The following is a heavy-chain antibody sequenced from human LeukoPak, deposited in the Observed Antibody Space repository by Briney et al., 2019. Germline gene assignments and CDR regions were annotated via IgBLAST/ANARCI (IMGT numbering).Heavy chain of an antibody. D-gene: IGHD7-27*01. CDR2: ISAYNGNT. CDR3: ARAEKPNWGNYYYYCMDV. CDR1: GYTFTSYG. J-gene: IGHJ6*03. V-gene: IGHV1-18*01. Sequence: ASVKVSCKASGYTFTSYGISWVRQAPGRGLEWMGWISAYNGNTNYAQKLQGRVTMTTDTSTSTAYMELRSLRSDDTAVYYCARAEKPNWGNYYYYCMDVWGKGTTVTVSS.